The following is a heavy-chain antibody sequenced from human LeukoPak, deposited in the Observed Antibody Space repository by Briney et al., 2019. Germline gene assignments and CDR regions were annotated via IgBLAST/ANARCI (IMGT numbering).Heavy chain of an antibody. D-gene: IGHD1-26*01. Sequence: GESLKISCKASGYSFTNYWIGWVRQLPGKGLEYMGIIFPGDFDTRYNPSFQGHVTISVDRSNTTAFLQWTSLKASDSAIYFCARRVVTGGSYWNPYFDYWGQGVLVTVSS. CDR2: IFPGDFDT. V-gene: IGHV5-51*01. CDR1: GYSFTNYW. CDR3: ARRVVTGGSYWNPYFDY. J-gene: IGHJ4*02.